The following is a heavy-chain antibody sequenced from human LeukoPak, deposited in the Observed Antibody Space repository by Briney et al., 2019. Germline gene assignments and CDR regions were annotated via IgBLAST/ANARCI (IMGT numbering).Heavy chain of an antibody. CDR1: GFTFSSYW. V-gene: IGHV3-74*01. CDR3: AKPPPLGDWSTFFDY. CDR2: INPGGSSI. J-gene: IGHJ4*02. Sequence: PGRSLRLSCAASGFTFSSYWMHWVRQVPGKGLVWVARINPGGSSITYADSVKGRFTISRDNSKNTLYLQMNSLRAEDTAVYYCAKPPPLGDWSTFFDYWGQGTLVTVSS. D-gene: IGHD2-21*02.